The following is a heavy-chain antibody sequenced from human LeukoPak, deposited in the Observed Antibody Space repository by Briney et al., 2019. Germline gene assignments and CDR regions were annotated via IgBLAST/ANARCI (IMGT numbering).Heavy chain of an antibody. J-gene: IGHJ3*02. CDR1: GFTFSSYW. D-gene: IGHD6-13*01. CDR2: IKQDGSEK. Sequence: GGSLRLSCAASGFTFSSYWMSWVRQAPGKGLEWVANIKQDGSEKYYVDSVKGRFTISRDNAKNSLYLQMNSLRAEDTAVYYCARDEYSSSWYGDAFDIWGQGTMVTVSS. CDR3: ARDEYSSSWYGDAFDI. V-gene: IGHV3-7*01.